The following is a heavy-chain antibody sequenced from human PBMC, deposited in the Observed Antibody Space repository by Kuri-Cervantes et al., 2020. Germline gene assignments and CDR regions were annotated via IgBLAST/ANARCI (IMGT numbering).Heavy chain of an antibody. CDR2: IYYSGST. D-gene: IGHD3-10*01. CDR3: ARQRVRGVIIRPGYWFDP. CDR1: GGSISSSSYY. V-gene: IGHV4-39*01. Sequence: SETLSLTCTVSGGSISSSSYYWGWIRQPPGKGLEWIGSIYYSGSTYYNPSLKSRVTISVDTSKNQFSLKLSSVTAADTAVYYCARQRVRGVIIRPGYWFDPWGQGTLVTVSS. J-gene: IGHJ5*02.